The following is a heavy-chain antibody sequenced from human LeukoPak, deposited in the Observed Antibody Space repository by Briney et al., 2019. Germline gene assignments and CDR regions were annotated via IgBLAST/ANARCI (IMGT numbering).Heavy chain of an antibody. Sequence: PGGSLRLSCAASGFTFSTYWMHWVRQAPGKGLVWVSRISSDVSSTVYVDSVKGRFTISRDNSKNTLYLQMNSLRAEDTAVYYCARAVAYSYGFDYWGQGTLVTVSS. J-gene: IGHJ4*02. V-gene: IGHV3-74*01. CDR1: GFTFSTYW. D-gene: IGHD5-18*01. CDR3: ARAVAYSYGFDY. CDR2: ISSDVSST.